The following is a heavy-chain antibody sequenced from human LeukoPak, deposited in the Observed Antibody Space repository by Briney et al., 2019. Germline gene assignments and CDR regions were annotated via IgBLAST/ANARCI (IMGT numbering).Heavy chain of an antibody. J-gene: IGHJ4*02. D-gene: IGHD2-15*01. CDR3: AKARSSSGSCSNC. V-gene: IGHV3-23*01. CDR2: ISGSGGST. CDR1: GFTFSSYA. Sequence: GGSLRLSCAASGFTFSSYAMSWVRQAPGKGLEWVSDISGSGGSTYYADSVKGRFTISRDNSKNTLYLQMNSLRAEDTAIYYCAKARSSSGSCSNCWGQGTLVTVSS.